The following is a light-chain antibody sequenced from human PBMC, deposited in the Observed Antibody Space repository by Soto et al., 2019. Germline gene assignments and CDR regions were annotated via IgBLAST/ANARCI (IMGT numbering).Light chain of an antibody. J-gene: IGKJ1*01. CDR2: GAS. V-gene: IGKV3-20*01. Sequence: EIVLTQSPGTLSLSPGERATLSCRASQSVSSCYLAWYQQKPGQAPRLLIYGASSRATGIPDRFSGSGSGTDVALTISRMEPEDFEVYYCEEYGSSPSLTFGQGTKVEIK. CDR3: EEYGSSPSLT. CDR1: QSVSSCY.